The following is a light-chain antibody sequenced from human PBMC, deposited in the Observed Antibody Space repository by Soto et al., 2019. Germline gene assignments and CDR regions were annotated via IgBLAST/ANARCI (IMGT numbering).Light chain of an antibody. CDR3: QHYNSYSEA. CDR2: KAS. Sequence: DIQMTQSPSTLSGSVGDRVTITRRASQTISSWLAWYQQKPGKAPKLLIYKASTLKSGVPSRFSGSGSGTEFALTISSLQPDDFATYYCQHYNSYSEAFGQGTKVDIK. CDR1: QTISSW. V-gene: IGKV1-5*03. J-gene: IGKJ1*01.